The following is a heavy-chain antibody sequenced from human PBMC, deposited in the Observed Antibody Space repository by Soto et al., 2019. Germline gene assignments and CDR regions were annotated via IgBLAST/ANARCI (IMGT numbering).Heavy chain of an antibody. CDR3: AHRVLVAVFGWIRPTATYFDW. CDR2: IDWDDDK. CDR1: GFSLTTSGVG. D-gene: IGHD3-3*01. Sequence: QSTLNESGPTVVQPTETLTLTCTYPGFSLTTSGVGVGWVRQSPGKAPERLAFIDWDDDKRSSTSPKRRLTTTKDASKNKGVLTVAHTDPVDPATYYRAHRVLVAVFGWIRPTATYFDWWGLGTPVVVSS. V-gene: IGHV2-5*02. J-gene: IGHJ4*02.